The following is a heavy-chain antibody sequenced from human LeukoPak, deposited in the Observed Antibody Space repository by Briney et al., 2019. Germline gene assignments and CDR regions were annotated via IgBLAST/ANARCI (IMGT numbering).Heavy chain of an antibody. J-gene: IGHJ4*02. CDR1: GFTFKSSW. V-gene: IGHV3-74*01. CDR2: ISSDGTNT. D-gene: IGHD3-16*01. Sequence: PGGSLRLSCAASGFTFKSSWMHWVRQPPGRGPVWVSRISSDGTNTGYADSVRGRFTVSRDNAKNTLYLQMNSLRVEDSAVYYCARDWGGSGPTSHDYWGQGTLVTVSS. CDR3: ARDWGGSGPTSHDY.